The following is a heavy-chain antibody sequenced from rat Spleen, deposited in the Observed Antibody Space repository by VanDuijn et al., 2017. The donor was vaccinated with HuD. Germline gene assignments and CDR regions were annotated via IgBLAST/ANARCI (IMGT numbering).Heavy chain of an antibody. CDR3: ASQYYYDGYYRDY. CDR1: GFSLTSYN. CDR2: MWTGGNT. J-gene: IGHJ2*01. Sequence: QVQLKESGPGLVQPSQTLSLTCTVSGFSLTSYNVHWVRQPPGKGLEWMGVMWTGGNTDYNSALNSRLAISRDTSKSQVFLKMNNLQTEDTAMYFCASQYYYDGYYRDYWGQGVMVTVSS. D-gene: IGHD1-12*03. V-gene: IGHV2-30*01.